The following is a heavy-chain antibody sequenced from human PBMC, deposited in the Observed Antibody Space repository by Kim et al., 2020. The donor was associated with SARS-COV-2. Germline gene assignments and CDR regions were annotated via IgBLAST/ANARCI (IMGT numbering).Heavy chain of an antibody. Sequence: SETLSLTCAVYGGSFSGYYWSWIRQPPGKGLEWIGEINHSGSTNYNPSLKSRVTISVDTSKNQFSLKLSSVTAADTAVYYCARGLAARTLAARHYYYYYGMDVWGQGTTVTVSS. D-gene: IGHD6-6*01. V-gene: IGHV4-34*01. J-gene: IGHJ6*02. CDR2: INHSGST. CDR1: GGSFSGYY. CDR3: ARGLAARTLAARHYYYYYGMDV.